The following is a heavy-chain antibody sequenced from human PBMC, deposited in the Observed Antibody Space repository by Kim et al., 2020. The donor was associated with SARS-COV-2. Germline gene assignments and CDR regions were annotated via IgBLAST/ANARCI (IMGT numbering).Heavy chain of an antibody. Sequence: STSSSPSLKGRVTLAVAASKNQFALKLSSVTAADTAVYYCARGVCYGMDVWGQGTTVTVSS. D-gene: IGHD3-16*01. CDR2: ST. J-gene: IGHJ6*02. CDR3: ARGVCYGMDV. V-gene: IGHV4-31*02.